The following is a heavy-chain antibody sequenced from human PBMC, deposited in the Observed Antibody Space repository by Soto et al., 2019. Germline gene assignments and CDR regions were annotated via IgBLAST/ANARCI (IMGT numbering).Heavy chain of an antibody. Sequence: EVQLVESGGGLVQPGGSLKLSCAASGSSFSDSAIHWVRQASGKGLEWVGRTRSKAHSYATAFAASVKGRFTISRDDSKNTVYLQMNSLKTEDTAVYYCTRHTVDYWGQGTLVTVSS. CDR1: GSSFSDSA. J-gene: IGHJ4*02. CDR2: TRSKAHSYAT. V-gene: IGHV3-73*02. D-gene: IGHD4-4*01. CDR3: TRHTVDY.